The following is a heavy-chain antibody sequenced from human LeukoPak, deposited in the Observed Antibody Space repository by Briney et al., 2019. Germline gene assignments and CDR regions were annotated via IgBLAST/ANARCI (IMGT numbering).Heavy chain of an antibody. V-gene: IGHV3-49*03. J-gene: IGHJ4*02. Sequence: GGSLRLSCTASGFTFGDYAMSWFRQAPGKGLEWVGFIRAKTYGGTTQYAASVKDRFTISRDDSKSIAYLQMNSLKTEDTAVYYCARADYGGNAGGFWGQGTLVTVSS. CDR2: IRAKTYGGTT. CDR1: GFTFGDYA. D-gene: IGHD4-23*01. CDR3: ARADYGGNAGGF.